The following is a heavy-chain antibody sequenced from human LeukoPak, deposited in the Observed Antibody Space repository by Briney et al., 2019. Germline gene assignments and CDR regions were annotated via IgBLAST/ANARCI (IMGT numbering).Heavy chain of an antibody. J-gene: IGHJ5*02. CDR2: MEYRGST. V-gene: IGHV4-59*01. D-gene: IGHD3-10*01. CDR1: GCPNSSYQ. CDR3: AGVEFGELGNWFDP. Sequence: SETLFLPCPVPGCPNSSYQWSLGREPPGHGLEWVGDMEYRGSTNYNPSLKSRVAFSVDTSKNQLSLKLSSVTAADTAVYYCAGVEFGELGNWFDPWGQGTLVTVSS.